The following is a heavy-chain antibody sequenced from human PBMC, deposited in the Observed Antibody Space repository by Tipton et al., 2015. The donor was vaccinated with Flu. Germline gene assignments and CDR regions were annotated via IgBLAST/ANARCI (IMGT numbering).Heavy chain of an antibody. Sequence: LRLSCTVSGCSISSYYWSWIRQPPGKGLEWVGYIYYSGSTNYNPSHKSRVTISVDTSTNQFSLKLSSVTAADSAVDYCSRELNYGMDVWGQGTTVTVSS. CDR3: SRELNYGMDV. V-gene: IGHV4-59*01. CDR2: IYYSGST. CDR1: GCSISSYY. J-gene: IGHJ6*02.